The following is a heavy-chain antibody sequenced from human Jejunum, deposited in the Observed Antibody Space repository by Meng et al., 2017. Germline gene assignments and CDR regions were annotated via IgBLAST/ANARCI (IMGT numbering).Heavy chain of an antibody. CDR2: MSGTGGGT. D-gene: IGHD3-22*01. V-gene: IGHV3-23*01. Sequence: GESLKISCEASGFVFSNYAMSWVRQAPGKGLEWVSGMSGTGGGTYFADSVRGRFTISRDNSKNTVFLQMNNLRAEDTAIYYCAKEDSYYDRNFYYNRYFDFWGRGTLVTVSS. CDR3: AKEDSYYDRNFYYNRYFDF. J-gene: IGHJ2*01. CDR1: GFVFSNYA.